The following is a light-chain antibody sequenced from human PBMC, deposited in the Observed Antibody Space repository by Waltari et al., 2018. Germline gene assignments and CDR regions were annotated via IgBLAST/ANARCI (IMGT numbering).Light chain of an antibody. CDR1: SSDVGTYNY. CDR3: SSYISSSTLEL. Sequence: QSALTQPASVSGSPGQSITISCTGTSSDVGTYNYVSWYQQHPGKAPKPMIFDVSIRPSGFSNRFSGSKSGNTASLAISRLQAEDEADYYCSSYISSSTLELFGGGTSLTVL. CDR2: DVS. V-gene: IGLV2-14*03. J-gene: IGLJ2*01.